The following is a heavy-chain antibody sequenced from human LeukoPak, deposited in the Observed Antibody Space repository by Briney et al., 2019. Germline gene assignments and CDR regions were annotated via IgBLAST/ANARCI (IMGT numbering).Heavy chain of an antibody. J-gene: IGHJ4*02. D-gene: IGHD6-19*01. Sequence: PGGSLRLSCAASGFTFSSYAMHWVRQAPGKGLEWAAVISYDGSNKYYADSVKGRFTISRDNSKNTLYLQMNSLRAEDTAVYYCARERTREWLVSGREYYFDYWGQGTLVTVSS. CDR2: ISYDGSNK. CDR1: GFTFSSYA. V-gene: IGHV3-30-3*01. CDR3: ARERTREWLVSGREYYFDY.